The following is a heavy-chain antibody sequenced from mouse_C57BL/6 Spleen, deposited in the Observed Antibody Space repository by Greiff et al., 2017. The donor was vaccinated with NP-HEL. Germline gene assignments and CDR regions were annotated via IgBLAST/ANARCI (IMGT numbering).Heavy chain of an antibody. V-gene: IGHV1-80*01. CDR1: GYAFSSYW. D-gene: IGHD2-4*01. CDR2: IYPGDGDT. CDR3: ARDYDYDHAMDY. J-gene: IGHJ4*01. Sequence: QVQLQQSGAELVKPGASVKISCKASGYAFSSYWMNWVKQRPGKGLEWIGQIYPGDGDTNYNGKFKGKATLTADKSSSTAYMQLSSLTSEDSAVYFCARDYDYDHAMDYWGQGTSVTVSS.